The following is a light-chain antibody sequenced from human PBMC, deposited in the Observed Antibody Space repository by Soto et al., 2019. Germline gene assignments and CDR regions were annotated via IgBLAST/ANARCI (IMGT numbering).Light chain of an antibody. V-gene: IGLV3-1*01. CDR2: QDS. J-gene: IGLJ2*01. CDR3: QAWDSSTAWV. CDR1: KWGDKY. Sequence: SYELTQPPSVSVSPGQTASITCAGDKWGDKYACWYQQKPGQSPVLVIYQDSKRPSGIPERFSGSNSGNTATLTISRTQAMYEADYYCQAWDSSTAWVFGGGTKLTV.